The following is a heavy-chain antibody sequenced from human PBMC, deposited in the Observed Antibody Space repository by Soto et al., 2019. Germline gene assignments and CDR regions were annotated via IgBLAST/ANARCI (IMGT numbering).Heavy chain of an antibody. CDR2: ISWNSGSI. V-gene: IGHV3-9*01. J-gene: IGHJ6*02. CDR1: GFTFDDYA. Sequence: GGSLRLSCAASGFTFDDYAMHWVRQAPGKGLEWVSGISWNSGSIGYADSVKGRFTISRDNAKNSLYLQMNSLRAEDTALYYCAKDRVAAAGTGYIYYYGMDVWGQGTTVTVSS. CDR3: AKDRVAAAGTGYIYYYGMDV. D-gene: IGHD6-13*01.